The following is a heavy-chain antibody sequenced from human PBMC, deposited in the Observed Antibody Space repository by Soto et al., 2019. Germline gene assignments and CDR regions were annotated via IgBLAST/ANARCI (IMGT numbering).Heavy chain of an antibody. Sequence: PGGSLRLSCAASGFTFSSYSMNWVRQAPGKGLEWVSYISSSSSTIYYADSVKGRFTISRDNAKNSLYLQMNSLRAEDTAVYYCARGLGYCSGGSCYYAFDIWGQGTMVTVSS. V-gene: IGHV3-48*01. CDR3: ARGLGYCSGGSCYYAFDI. CDR1: GFTFSSYS. D-gene: IGHD2-15*01. J-gene: IGHJ3*02. CDR2: ISSSSSTI.